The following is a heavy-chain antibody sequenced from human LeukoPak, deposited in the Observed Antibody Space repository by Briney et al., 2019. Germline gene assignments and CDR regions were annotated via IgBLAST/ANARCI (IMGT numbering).Heavy chain of an antibody. CDR3: ARDFDGAPRGDY. V-gene: IGHV3-48*04. J-gene: IGHJ4*02. D-gene: IGHD3-10*01. CDR2: ISSSGSTI. Sequence: PGGSLRLSCAASGFTFSSYAMSWVRQAPGKGLEWVSYISSSGSTIYYADSVKGRFTISRDNVKNSLYLQMNSLRAEDTAVYYCARDFDGAPRGDYWGQGTLVTVSS. CDR1: GFTFSSYA.